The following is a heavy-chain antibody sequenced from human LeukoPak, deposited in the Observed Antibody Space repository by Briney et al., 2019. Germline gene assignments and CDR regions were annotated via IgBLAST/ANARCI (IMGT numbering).Heavy chain of an antibody. Sequence: SVKVSCKASGYTFTSYDISWVRQAPGQGLEWMGGIIPIFGTANYAQKFQGRVTITADKSTSTAYMELSSLRSEDTAVYYCARGKAVAGIPTLWAPYYYYMDVWGKGTTVTVSS. J-gene: IGHJ6*03. CDR1: GYTFTSYD. V-gene: IGHV1-69*06. CDR2: IIPIFGTA. CDR3: ARGKAVAGIPTLWAPYYYYMDV. D-gene: IGHD6-19*01.